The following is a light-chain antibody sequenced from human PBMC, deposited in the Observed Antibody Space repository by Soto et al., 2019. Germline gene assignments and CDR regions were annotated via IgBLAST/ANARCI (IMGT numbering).Light chain of an antibody. CDR1: QSVSSY. Sequence: EIVLTQSPATLSLSPGARATLSCRASQSVSSYLAWYQQKPGQAPRLLIYDASNMATGIPARFSGSGSGTDFTLTISSLEPEDFAVYYCQQRSNWPRYTFGGGTKVEIK. CDR3: QQRSNWPRYT. J-gene: IGKJ4*01. CDR2: DAS. V-gene: IGKV3-11*01.